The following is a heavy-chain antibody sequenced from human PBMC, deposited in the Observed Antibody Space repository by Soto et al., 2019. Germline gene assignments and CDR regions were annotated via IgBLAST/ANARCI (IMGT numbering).Heavy chain of an antibody. CDR2: ISYDGSNK. CDR3: AKDLSPFNGYYYGMDV. D-gene: IGHD2-8*01. J-gene: IGHJ6*02. CDR1: GFTFSSYG. V-gene: IGHV3-30*18. Sequence: PGGSLRLSCAASGFTFSSYGMHWVRQAPGKGMEWVAVISYDGSNKYYADSVKGRFTISRDNSKNTLYLQMNSLRADDTAVYYCAKDLSPFNGYYYGMDVWGQGTTVTVSS.